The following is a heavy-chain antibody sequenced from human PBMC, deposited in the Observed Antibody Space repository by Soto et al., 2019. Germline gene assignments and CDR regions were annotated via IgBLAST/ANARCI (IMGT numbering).Heavy chain of an antibody. V-gene: IGHV1-69*12. J-gene: IGHJ4*02. CDR3: ARRGGDGYNIYFDY. CDR1: GGTFSSYA. D-gene: IGHD2-21*01. CDR2: IIPIFGTA. Sequence: QVQLVQSGAEVKKPGSSVKVSCKASGGTFSSYAISWVQQAPGQGLQWMGGIIPIFGTANYAQKFQGRVTITADESTSTASMELSSLRSEDTAVYYFARRGGDGYNIYFDYWGQGTLVTVSS.